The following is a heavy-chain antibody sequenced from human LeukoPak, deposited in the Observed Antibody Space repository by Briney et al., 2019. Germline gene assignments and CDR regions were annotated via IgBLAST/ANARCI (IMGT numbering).Heavy chain of an antibody. CDR2: IYYSGAT. D-gene: IGHD3-10*01. V-gene: IGHV4-59*08. J-gene: IGHJ4*02. CDR3: ARFGITVVRGGKYYFDY. Sequence: PSETLSLTCTVSGGSISNYYWSWIRQPPGKGLEWIGHIYYSGATKYNPSPKCRITISVDTSKNQFSLMLSSVTAADTAVYYCARFGITVVRGGKYYFDYWGQGTLVTVSS. CDR1: GGSISNYY.